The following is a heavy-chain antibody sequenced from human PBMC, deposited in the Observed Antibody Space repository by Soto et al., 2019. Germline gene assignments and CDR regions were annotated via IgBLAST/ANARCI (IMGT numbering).Heavy chain of an antibody. Sequence: GGSLRLSCAASGFTFSYYYMYWIRQAPGKGLEWVSYISSSATTIYYADSVKGRFTISRDNARNSLYLQMNSLRAEDTAVYYCARDHYDSSGSLFNWGQGTLVTVSS. D-gene: IGHD3-22*01. CDR2: ISSSATTI. J-gene: IGHJ4*02. V-gene: IGHV3-11*01. CDR3: ARDHYDSSGSLFN. CDR1: GFTFSYYY.